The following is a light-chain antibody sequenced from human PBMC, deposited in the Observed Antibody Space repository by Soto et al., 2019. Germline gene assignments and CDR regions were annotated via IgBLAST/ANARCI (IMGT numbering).Light chain of an antibody. CDR1: SSDVGSYNL. V-gene: IGLV2-23*02. CDR3: CSYVGNYSWL. Sequence: QSVLTQPASVSGSPGQSITISCTGTSSDVGSYNLVSWYQQHPDKAPKLMIYDVTKRPSGVPDRFSGSKSGNTASLTISGLQAEDEADYYCCSYVGNYSWLFGGGTKLTVL. CDR2: DVT. J-gene: IGLJ2*01.